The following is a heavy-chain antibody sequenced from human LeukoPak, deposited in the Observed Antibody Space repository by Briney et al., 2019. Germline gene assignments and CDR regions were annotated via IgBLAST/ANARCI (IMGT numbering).Heavy chain of an antibody. Sequence: GGSLRLSCAASGFTFSSYGMHWVHQAPGKGLEWVAVIWYDGSNKYYADSVKCRFTISSDNSQNAMYMQMNSLRGEDKAVYYCERARIAAAGISDYWGQGTLVTVSS. CDR1: GFTFSSYG. J-gene: IGHJ4*02. D-gene: IGHD6-13*01. CDR2: IWYDGSNK. CDR3: ERARIAAAGISDY. V-gene: IGHV3-33*01.